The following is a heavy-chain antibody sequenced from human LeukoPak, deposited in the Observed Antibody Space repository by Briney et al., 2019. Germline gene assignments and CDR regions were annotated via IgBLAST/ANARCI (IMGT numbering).Heavy chain of an antibody. J-gene: IGHJ6*02. CDR3: ARDTKSSGSYPPIWYYYYGMDV. CDR1: GFTFSSYG. Sequence: GGSLRLSCAASGFTFSSYGMHWVRQAPGKGLEWVAVIWYDGSNKYYADSVNGRFTISRDNSKNTLYLQMNSLRAEDTAVYYCARDTKSSGSYPPIWYYYYGMDVWGQGTTVTVSS. CDR2: IWYDGSNK. D-gene: IGHD1-26*01. V-gene: IGHV3-33*01.